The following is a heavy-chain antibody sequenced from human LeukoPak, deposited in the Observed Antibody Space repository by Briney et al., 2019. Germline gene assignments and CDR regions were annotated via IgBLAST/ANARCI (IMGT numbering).Heavy chain of an antibody. CDR3: AIPYGDSHYYYYYGMDV. J-gene: IGHJ6*02. CDR1: GGTFSSYA. V-gene: IGHV1-18*01. D-gene: IGHD4-17*01. CDR2: ISAYNGNT. Sequence: GASVKVSCKASGGTFSSYAISWVRQAPGQGLEWMGWISAYNGNTNYAQKLQGRVTMTTDTSTSTAYMELRSLRSDDTAVYYCAIPYGDSHYYYYYGMDVWGQGTTVTVSS.